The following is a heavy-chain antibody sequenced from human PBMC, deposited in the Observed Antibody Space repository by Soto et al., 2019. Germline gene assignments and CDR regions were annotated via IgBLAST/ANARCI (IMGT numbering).Heavy chain of an antibody. CDR1: GFIFSSYA. D-gene: IGHD2-8*02. Sequence: EVQLLESGGGLVQPGGSLRLSCAASGFIFSSYAMSWVRQAPGKGLEWVSAISISGGSTFYADSVKGRFTISRDSSANTLYLQMNSVRAEDTAVYYCAKARYCAGGGCYRYFDYWGKGTLVTVSP. CDR2: ISISGGST. J-gene: IGHJ4*02. V-gene: IGHV3-23*01. CDR3: AKARYCAGGGCYRYFDY.